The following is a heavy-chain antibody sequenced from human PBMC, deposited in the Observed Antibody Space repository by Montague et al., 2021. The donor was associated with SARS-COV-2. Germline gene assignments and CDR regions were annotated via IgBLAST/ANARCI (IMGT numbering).Heavy chain of an antibody. V-gene: IGHV4-59*08. CDR1: GGSISNYY. CDR3: ARHGLVGANTYYFGLDV. D-gene: IGHD1-26*01. CDR2: IHYSGST. J-gene: IGHJ6*02. Sequence: SETLSLTCTVSGGSISNYYWSWFRQPPGKGLEWIGYIHYSGSTSSHPSLKGRVTISIDTSKNQLSLNLSSVTAADTAIYYCARHGLVGANTYYFGLDVWGQGTTVTVSS.